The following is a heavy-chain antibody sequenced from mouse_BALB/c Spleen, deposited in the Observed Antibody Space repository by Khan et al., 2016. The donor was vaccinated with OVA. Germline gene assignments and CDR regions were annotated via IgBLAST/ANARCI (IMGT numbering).Heavy chain of an antibody. CDR3: ARNSYMYDFTY. CDR2: IWNGGNT. V-gene: IGHV2-2*01. J-gene: IGHJ3*01. Sequence: QVQLQQSGPGLVQPSQSLSITCTVSGFSLTTYGVHWVRQSPGKGLEWLGLIWNGGNTDYNAAFISRPSITKDNSKSQVFFKMNSLQADDTAMYYCARNSYMYDFTYWGQGTLVTVSA. CDR1: GFSLTTYG. D-gene: IGHD2-14*01.